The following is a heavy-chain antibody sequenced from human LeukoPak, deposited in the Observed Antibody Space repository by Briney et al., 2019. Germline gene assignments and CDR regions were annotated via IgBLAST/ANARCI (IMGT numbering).Heavy chain of an antibody. V-gene: IGHV3-74*01. Sequence: GGSLRLSCAASGFTFSSYGMHWVRQGPGKGLVWVSRINTDGSSTSSADSVKGRFTISRDNAKNTLYLQMNSLRAEDTAVYYCARDYLCAFDIWGQGTMVTVSS. CDR2: INTDGSST. CDR1: GFTFSSYG. CDR3: ARDYLCAFDI. D-gene: IGHD5-12*01. J-gene: IGHJ3*02.